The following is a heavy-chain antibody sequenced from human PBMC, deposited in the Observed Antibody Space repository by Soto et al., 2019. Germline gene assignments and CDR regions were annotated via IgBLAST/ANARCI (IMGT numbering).Heavy chain of an antibody. V-gene: IGHV3-74*01. CDR3: ARRGAVAGLHY. CDR1: GFTFSSYW. CDR2: INSDGSST. Sequence: EVQLVESGGGLVQPGGSLRVSCAASGFTFSSYWIHWVRQAPGKGLVWVSRINSDGSSTSYADSVKGRFTISRDNAKNTLYLQMNSLRAEDTAIYYCARRGAVAGLHYWGQGTLVTVSS. J-gene: IGHJ4*02. D-gene: IGHD6-19*01.